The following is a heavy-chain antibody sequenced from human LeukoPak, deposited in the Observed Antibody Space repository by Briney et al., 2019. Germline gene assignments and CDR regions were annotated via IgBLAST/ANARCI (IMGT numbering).Heavy chain of an antibody. Sequence: SETLSLTCTVSGGSISSSYWSWIRQPPGKGLEWIGYIYYSGITNYNPSLKSRVTISLDTSKNQFSLKLNSVTAADTAVYYCARASGAFDYWGQGALVTVLS. CDR3: ARASGAFDY. CDR1: GGSISSSY. V-gene: IGHV4-59*01. J-gene: IGHJ4*02. CDR2: IYYSGIT.